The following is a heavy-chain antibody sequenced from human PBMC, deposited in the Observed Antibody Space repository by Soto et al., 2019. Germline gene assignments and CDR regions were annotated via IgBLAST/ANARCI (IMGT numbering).Heavy chain of an antibody. J-gene: IGHJ3*02. Sequence: ASVKVSCKASGYTFTSYYMHWVRQAPGQGLEWMGIINPSGGSTSYAQKFQGRVTMTRDTSTSTVYMELSSLRSEDTAVYYCASHTQYYYDSSGYFRGAFDIWGQGTMVTVSS. CDR3: ASHTQYYYDSSGYFRGAFDI. D-gene: IGHD3-22*01. CDR1: GYTFTSYY. V-gene: IGHV1-46*01. CDR2: INPSGGST.